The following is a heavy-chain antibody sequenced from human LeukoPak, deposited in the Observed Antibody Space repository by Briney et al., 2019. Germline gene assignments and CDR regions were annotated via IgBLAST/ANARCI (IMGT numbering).Heavy chain of an antibody. V-gene: IGHV4-38-2*01. CDR1: GYSISRGYY. CDR3: AGLFGELLSLFAY. CDR2: IYHSGTT. D-gene: IGHD3-10*02. J-gene: IGHJ4*02. Sequence: SETLSLTCAVSGYSISRGYYWGWIRQPPGKGLEWIGSIYHSGTTYYNPSLKSRVTISVDTSKNQFSLKVRSVTAADTAVYYCAGLFGELLSLFAYWGQGALVTVSS.